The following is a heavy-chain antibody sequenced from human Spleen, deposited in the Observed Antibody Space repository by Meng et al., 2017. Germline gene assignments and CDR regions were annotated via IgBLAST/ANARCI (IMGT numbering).Heavy chain of an antibody. J-gene: IGHJ3*02. Sequence: GESLKISCAASGFTFSSYWMSWVRQAPGKGLEWVANIKQDGSEKYYVDSVKGRFTISRDNAKNSLYLQMNSLSAEDTAVYYCARGYSSSWYFSGAFDIWGQGTMVTVSS. V-gene: IGHV3-7*01. CDR2: IKQDGSEK. CDR3: ARGYSSSWYFSGAFDI. CDR1: GFTFSSYW. D-gene: IGHD6-13*01.